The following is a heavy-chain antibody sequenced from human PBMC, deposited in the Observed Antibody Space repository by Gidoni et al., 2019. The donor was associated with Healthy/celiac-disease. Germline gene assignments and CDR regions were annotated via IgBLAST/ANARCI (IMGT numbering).Heavy chain of an antibody. D-gene: IGHD2-8*01. CDR3: ARSGDCTNGVCYSNWFDP. V-gene: IGHV4-34*01. J-gene: IGHJ5*02. Sequence: QVQLQQWGAGLLTPSETLSLTCAVYGGSFSGYYWSWIRQPPGKGLEWIGEINHSGSTNYNPSLKSRVTISVDTSKNQFSLKLSSVTAADTAVYYCARSGDCTNGVCYSNWFDPWGQGTLVTVSS. CDR2: INHSGST. CDR1: GGSFSGYY.